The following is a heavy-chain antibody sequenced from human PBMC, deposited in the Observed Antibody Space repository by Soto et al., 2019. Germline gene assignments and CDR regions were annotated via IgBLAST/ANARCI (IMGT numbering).Heavy chain of an antibody. V-gene: IGHV1-69*13. J-gene: IGHJ6*02. D-gene: IGHD3-9*01. CDR2: IIPIFGTA. Sequence: SVKVSCKASGGSFSSYAISWVRQAPGQGLEWMGGIIPIFGTANYAQKFQGRVTITADESTSTAYMELSSLRSEDTAVYYCARGDYYDFLTGYTYAMDVWGQGTTVTVSS. CDR1: GGSFSSYA. CDR3: ARGDYYDFLTGYTYAMDV.